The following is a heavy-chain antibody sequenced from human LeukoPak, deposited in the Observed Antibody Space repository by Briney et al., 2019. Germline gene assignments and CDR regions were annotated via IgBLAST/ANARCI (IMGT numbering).Heavy chain of an antibody. V-gene: IGHV3-11*04. CDR2: ISGNGGVI. D-gene: IGHD3-22*01. J-gene: IGHJ4*02. Sequence: GGSLRLSCAASGFTFSDNYMTWVRQAPGKGLEWLSYISGNGGVIQYADSVKGRFTISRDNAKNSLYLQMNSLRAEDTAVYYCARDTYYYDSSGYYYPGGCDYWGQGTLVTVSS. CDR3: ARDTYYYDSSGYYYPGGCDY. CDR1: GFTFSDNY.